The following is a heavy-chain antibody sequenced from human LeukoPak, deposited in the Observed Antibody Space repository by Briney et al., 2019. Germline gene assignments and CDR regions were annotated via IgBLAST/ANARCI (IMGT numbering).Heavy chain of an antibody. CDR2: IYYSGST. D-gene: IGHD6-13*01. CDR1: GGSISSSSYY. CDR3: ARDTIQGQQLPDY. V-gene: IGHV4-39*07. J-gene: IGHJ4*02. Sequence: PSETLSLTCTVSGGSISSSSYYWGWIRQPPGKGLEWIGSIYYSGSTYYNPSLKSRVTISVDTSKNQFSLKLSSVTAADTAVYYCARDTIQGQQLPDYWGQGTLVTVSS.